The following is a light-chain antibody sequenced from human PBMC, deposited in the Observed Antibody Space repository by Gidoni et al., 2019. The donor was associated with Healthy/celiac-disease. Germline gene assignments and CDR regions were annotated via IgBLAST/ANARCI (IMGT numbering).Light chain of an antibody. V-gene: IGLV3-21*02. J-gene: IGLJ3*02. Sequence: SYALPQPPSVSVAPGQTARITCGGNNIGSKSVHWYQQKPGQAPVLVVYDDSDRPSGIPERFSGSNSGNTATLTISRVEAGDEADYYCQVWDSSSDLWVFGGGTKLTVL. CDR1: NIGSKS. CDR2: DDS. CDR3: QVWDSSSDLWV.